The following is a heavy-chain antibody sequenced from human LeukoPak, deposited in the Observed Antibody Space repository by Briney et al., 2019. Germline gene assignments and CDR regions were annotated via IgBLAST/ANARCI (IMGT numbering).Heavy chain of an antibody. CDR2: IKSKTDGGTT. Sequence: GGSLRLSCAASGFTFSNAWMSWVRQAPGKGLEWVGRIKSKTDGGTTDYAAPVKGRFTISRDDSKNTLCLQMNSLKTEDTAVYYCTTDRVRYYDSSGYWWGQGTLVTVSS. V-gene: IGHV3-15*01. CDR1: GFTFSNAW. D-gene: IGHD3-22*01. J-gene: IGHJ4*02. CDR3: TTDRVRYYDSSGYW.